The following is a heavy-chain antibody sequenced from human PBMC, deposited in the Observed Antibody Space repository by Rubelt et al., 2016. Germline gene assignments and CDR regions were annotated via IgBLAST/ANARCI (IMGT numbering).Heavy chain of an antibody. CDR2: ISYDGSNK. J-gene: IGHJ4*02. D-gene: IGHD3-16*01. CDR3: AREEGGALGFDY. V-gene: IGHV3-30*01. Sequence: GVISYDGSNKYYADSVKGRFTISRDNSKNTLYLQMNSLRAEDTAVYYCAREEGGALGFDYWGQGTLVTVSS.